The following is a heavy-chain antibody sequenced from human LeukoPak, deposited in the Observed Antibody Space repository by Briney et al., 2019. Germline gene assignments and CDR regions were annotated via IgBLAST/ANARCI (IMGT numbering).Heavy chain of an antibody. Sequence: GGSLRLSCAASGFTVSSNYMSWVRQAPGKGLEWVSVIYSGGSTYYADSVKSRFTISRDNSKNTLYLQMNSLRAEDTAVYYCARDHDSSGYYYYWGQGTLVTVSS. V-gene: IGHV3-53*01. CDR1: GFTVSSNY. D-gene: IGHD3-22*01. J-gene: IGHJ4*02. CDR3: ARDHDSSGYYYY. CDR2: IYSGGST.